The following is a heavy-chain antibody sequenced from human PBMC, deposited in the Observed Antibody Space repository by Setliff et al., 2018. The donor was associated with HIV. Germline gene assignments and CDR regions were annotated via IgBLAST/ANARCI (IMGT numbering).Heavy chain of an antibody. CDR3: ARALYGDYGGDINWFDP. J-gene: IGHJ5*02. CDR1: GYTFTSYY. D-gene: IGHD4-17*01. CDR2: VNTHTGSP. Sequence: ASVKVSCKASGYTFTSYYMHWVRQAPGQGLEWMGWVNTHTGSPTYAQAFTGRFVFSVDTSITTAYLEITSLKAEDTAVYYCARALYGDYGGDINWFDPWGQGTLVTVSS. V-gene: IGHV7-4-1*02.